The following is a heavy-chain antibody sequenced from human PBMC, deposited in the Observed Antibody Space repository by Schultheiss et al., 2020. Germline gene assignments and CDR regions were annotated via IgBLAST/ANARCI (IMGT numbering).Heavy chain of an antibody. D-gene: IGHD6-6*01. J-gene: IGHJ4*02. V-gene: IGHV4-39*01. CDR2: IYYSGST. Sequence: SETLSLTCTVSGGSISSSSYYWGWIRQPPGKGLEWIGSIYYSGSTYYNPSLKSRVTISVDTSKNQFSLKLSSVTAADTAVYYCARHVSEYSKEGGFDYWGQGTLVTVSS. CDR3: ARHVSEYSKEGGFDY. CDR1: GGSISSSSYY.